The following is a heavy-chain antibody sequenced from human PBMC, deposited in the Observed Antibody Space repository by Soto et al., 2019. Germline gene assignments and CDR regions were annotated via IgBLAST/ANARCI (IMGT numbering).Heavy chain of an antibody. D-gene: IGHD2-15*01. CDR3: AKHLSNGSPDY. V-gene: IGHV3-23*01. J-gene: IGHJ4*02. Sequence: GGSLRLSCAASGFTFSSYAMSWVRQAPGKGLEWVSLISGCVGGTYYADSVKGRFTISRDNSKNTLYLQMNSLRAEDTAVFYCAKHLSNGSPDYWGQGTLVTVSS. CDR1: GFTFSSYA. CDR2: ISGCVGGT.